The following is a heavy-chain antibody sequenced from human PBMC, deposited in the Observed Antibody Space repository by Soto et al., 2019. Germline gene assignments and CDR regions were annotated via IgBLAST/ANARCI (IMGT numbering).Heavy chain of an antibody. CDR1: GYTFSKYD. D-gene: IGHD3-3*01. CDR3: VRQYFDFWTDYPDFDY. CDR2: ISPNSGRA. Sequence: QVQLVQSGAEMKRPGASVKVSCKASGYTFSKYDVSLVRQAPGQGLEWLGLISPNSGRASYSEKFQGRVTMSTDTPTTTAYLELRSLRSDDTAVYYCVRQYFDFWTDYPDFDYWGQGTLVTVSS. J-gene: IGHJ4*02. V-gene: IGHV1-18*04.